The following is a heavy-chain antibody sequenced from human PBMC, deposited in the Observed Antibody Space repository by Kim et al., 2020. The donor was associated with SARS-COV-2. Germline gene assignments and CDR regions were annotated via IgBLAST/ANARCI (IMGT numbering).Heavy chain of an antibody. D-gene: IGHD6-13*01. V-gene: IGHV3-23*01. J-gene: IGHJ5*02. CDR3: AKKYSSSWYVMA. Sequence: YYADSVKGRFTISRDNSKNTLYLQMNSLRAEDTAVYYCAKKYSSSWYVMAWGQGTLVTVSS.